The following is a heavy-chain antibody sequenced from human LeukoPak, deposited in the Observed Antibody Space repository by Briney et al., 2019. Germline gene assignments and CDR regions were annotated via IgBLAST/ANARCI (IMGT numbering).Heavy chain of an antibody. Sequence: ASVKVSCKASGGTFSSYAISWVRQAPGQGLEWMGGIIPIFGTANYAQKFQGRVTITADESTSTAYMELSSLRSEDTAVYYCARTPRYCSSTSCYPDYWGQGTLVTVSS. V-gene: IGHV1-69*13. CDR2: IIPIFGTA. D-gene: IGHD2-2*01. CDR3: ARTPRYCSSTSCYPDY. CDR1: GGTFSSYA. J-gene: IGHJ4*02.